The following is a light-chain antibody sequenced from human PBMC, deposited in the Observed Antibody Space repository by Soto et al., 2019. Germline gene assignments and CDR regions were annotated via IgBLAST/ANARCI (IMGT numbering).Light chain of an antibody. Sequence: EIVLTQSPATLSLSPGERATFSCRASQSVSSDLVWYQQKPGQAPRLLIYDATNRATGIPARFSGSGSGTDFTLTISSLEPEDFAVYYCQQRSNWPPLTFCGGTKVEIK. CDR2: DAT. CDR1: QSVSSD. CDR3: QQRSNWPPLT. V-gene: IGKV3-11*01. J-gene: IGKJ4*01.